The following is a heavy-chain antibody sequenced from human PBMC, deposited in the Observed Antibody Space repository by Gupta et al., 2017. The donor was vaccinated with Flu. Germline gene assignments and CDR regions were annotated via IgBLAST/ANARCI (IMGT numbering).Heavy chain of an antibody. D-gene: IGHD3-22*01. V-gene: IGHV4-39*01. Sequence: QLQLQESGPGLVKPSETLSLTCTVSGGSISSSSYYWGWIRQPPGKGLEWIGSIYYSGGTYYNPSLKSRVTICVDTSKNQFSLKLSSVTAADTAVYYCARQSPRITMIVDKKGWFDPWGQETLVTFSS. CDR1: GGSISSSSYY. CDR3: ARQSPRITMIVDKKGWFDP. J-gene: IGHJ5*02. CDR2: IYYSGGT.